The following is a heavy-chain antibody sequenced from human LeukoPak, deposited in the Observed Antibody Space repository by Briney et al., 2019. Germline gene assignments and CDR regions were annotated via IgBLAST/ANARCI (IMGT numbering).Heavy chain of an antibody. J-gene: IGHJ4*02. Sequence: GGSLRLSCAASGFTLSSYGMHWVRQAPGKGLEWVAFIRYDGSNKYYADSVKGRFTISRDNSKNTLYLQMNSLRAEDTAVYYCAKDSMVVPAAIGIDYWGQGTLVTVSS. D-gene: IGHD2-2*01. CDR3: AKDSMVVPAAIGIDY. CDR2: IRYDGSNK. CDR1: GFTLSSYG. V-gene: IGHV3-30*02.